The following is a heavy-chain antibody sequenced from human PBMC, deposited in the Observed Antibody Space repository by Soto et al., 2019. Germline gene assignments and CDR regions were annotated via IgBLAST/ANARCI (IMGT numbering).Heavy chain of an antibody. CDR2: IDHTWNT. CDR1: GGSISSGGYS. Sequence: SETLSLTCAVSGGSISSGGYSWSWIRQPPGKGLEWIGYIDHTWNTYYNPSLESRVTISVDRSRNQLSLELTSVTAADTAVYYCARFRGTAILDYWGQGTLVTVSS. V-gene: IGHV4-30-2*01. D-gene: IGHD2-2*02. CDR3: ARFRGTAILDY. J-gene: IGHJ4*02.